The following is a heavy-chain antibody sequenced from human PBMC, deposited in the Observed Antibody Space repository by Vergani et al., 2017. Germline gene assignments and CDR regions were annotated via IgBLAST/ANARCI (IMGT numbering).Heavy chain of an antibody. D-gene: IGHD6-6*01. CDR3: AIRGIAARPPEI. Sequence: QVQLQEKGPGLVKPSQTLSLTCTVPGGSISSGGYSWSCIRPHPGNGLEWIGYIYYSGSTYYNPSLKRRVTISVDTSKNQFSLKLSSVNAADTAVYYGAIRGIAARPPEIWGQGTLVTVSS. J-gene: IGHJ4*02. CDR2: IYYSGST. V-gene: IGHV4-31*03. CDR1: GGSISSGGYS.